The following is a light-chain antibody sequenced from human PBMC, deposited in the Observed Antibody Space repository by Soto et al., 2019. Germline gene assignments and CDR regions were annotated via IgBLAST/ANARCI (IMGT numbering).Light chain of an antibody. CDR1: QNVRSN. V-gene: IGKV3D-15*01. CDR3: QQYGTSTYT. J-gene: IGKJ5*01. Sequence: EIVMTQSPATLSVSPGERATLSCRASQNVRSNLAWYQQKPGQAPRLLIYGASTRATGIPARFSGSGSGTAFTLTISRLEPEDFAVYFCQQYGTSTYTFGQGTRLEIK. CDR2: GAS.